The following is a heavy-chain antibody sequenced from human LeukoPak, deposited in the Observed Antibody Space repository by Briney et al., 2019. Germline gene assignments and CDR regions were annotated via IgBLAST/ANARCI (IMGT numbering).Heavy chain of an antibody. CDR2: INHSGST. CDR1: GGSFSGYY. Sequence: PSETLSLTCAVYGGSFSGYYWSWIRQPPGKGLEWIGEINHSGSTNYNPSLKSRVTISVDTSKNQFSLKLSSVTAADTAVYYCVRHCSSTSCVDYWGQGTLVTVSS. D-gene: IGHD2-2*01. V-gene: IGHV4-34*01. CDR3: VRHCSSTSCVDY. J-gene: IGHJ4*02.